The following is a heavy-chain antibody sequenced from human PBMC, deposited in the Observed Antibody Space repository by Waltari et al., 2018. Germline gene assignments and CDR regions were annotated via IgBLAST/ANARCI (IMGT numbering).Heavy chain of an antibody. D-gene: IGHD6-13*01. V-gene: IGHV4-34*01. CDR1: GGSFSGYY. Sequence: QVQLQQWGAGLLKPSETLSLTCAAYGGSFSGYYWSWLRQPPGKGLEWIGEINHSGSTNDNPSLKSRVTISVDTSKNQFSLKLSSVTAADTAVYYCARVGQIAAAGTVSDYWGQGTLVTVSS. CDR3: ARVGQIAAAGTVSDY. J-gene: IGHJ4*02. CDR2: INHSGST.